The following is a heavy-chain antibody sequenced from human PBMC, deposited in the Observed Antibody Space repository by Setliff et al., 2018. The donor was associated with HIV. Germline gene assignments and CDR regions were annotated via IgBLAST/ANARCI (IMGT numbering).Heavy chain of an antibody. CDR1: DASISTSNFL. Sequence: SEPLSLTCTVSDASISTSNFLWGWIRQSPGKGLEWIGSSYYSSRTYYNPSLKNRVTISADTSKNHLSLKLTSLTAADTAVYYCGRLETGPATSAYGPFNSWGQGKMVTVSS. J-gene: IGHJ4*02. V-gene: IGHV4-39*02. CDR3: GRLETGPATSAYGPFNS. CDR2: SYYSSRT. D-gene: IGHD4-17*01.